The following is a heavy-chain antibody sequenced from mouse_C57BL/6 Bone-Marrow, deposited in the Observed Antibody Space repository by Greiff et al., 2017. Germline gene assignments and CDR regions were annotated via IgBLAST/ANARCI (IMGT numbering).Heavy chain of an antibody. Sequence: EVQLQQSGAELVRPGASVKLSCTASGFNIKDYYMHWVKQRPEQGLEWIGRIDPEDGDTEYAPKFQGKATMTADTSSNTAYLQLSSLTSEDTAVYYCTEAIRLRRWDYFDYGGQGTTLTVSS. CDR2: IDPEDGDT. J-gene: IGHJ2*01. D-gene: IGHD2-4*01. V-gene: IGHV14-1*01. CDR1: GFNIKDYY. CDR3: TEAIRLRRWDYFDY.